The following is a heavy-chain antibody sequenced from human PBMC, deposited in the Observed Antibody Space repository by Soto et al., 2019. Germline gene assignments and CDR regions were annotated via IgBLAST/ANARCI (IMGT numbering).Heavy chain of an antibody. Sequence: ASETLSLTCTVSGGSISSGDYYWSRIRQPPGKGLEWIGYIYYSGSTYYNPSLKSRVTISVDTSKNQFSLKLSSVTAADTAVYYCARVPYYTKAFDIWGQGTMVTVSS. CDR2: IYYSGST. D-gene: IGHD2-2*02. V-gene: IGHV4-30-4*01. CDR3: ARVPYYTKAFDI. J-gene: IGHJ3*02. CDR1: GGSISSGDYY.